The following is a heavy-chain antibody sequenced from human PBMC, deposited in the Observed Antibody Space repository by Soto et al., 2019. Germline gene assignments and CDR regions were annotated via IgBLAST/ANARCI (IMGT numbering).Heavy chain of an antibody. J-gene: IGHJ3*02. Sequence: QVLLQESGPQLVNPSQPLSLTCTVSGGPVRDAYSYWTWIRQPPGKGLEWMGYLSYTGSTYYNPSLRKRASISVDEASNHLSLRLSSVTAADTAVYYCARELEGGVFDIWGRGTLVTVSS. D-gene: IGHD2-8*02. CDR1: GGPVRDAYSY. CDR2: LSYTGST. V-gene: IGHV4-30-4*01. CDR3: ARELEGGVFDI.